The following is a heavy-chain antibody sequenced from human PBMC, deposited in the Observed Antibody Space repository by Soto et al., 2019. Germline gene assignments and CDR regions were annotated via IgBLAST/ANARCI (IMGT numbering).Heavy chain of an antibody. CDR2: ITGSGSTI. V-gene: IGHV3-48*03. Sequence: GGSLRLSCAASGFTFGTYAMNWVRQAPGKGLEWVSGITGSGSTIYYADFLKGRFTIYRDNAKNSLYLQMNSLRAEDTAVYYCVRGSRDYYDSSGFEYWGQGTLVTVSS. CDR3: VRGSRDYYDSSGFEY. J-gene: IGHJ4*02. CDR1: GFTFGTYA. D-gene: IGHD3-22*01.